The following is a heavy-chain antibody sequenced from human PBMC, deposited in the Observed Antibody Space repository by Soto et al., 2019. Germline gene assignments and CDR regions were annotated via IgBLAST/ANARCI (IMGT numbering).Heavy chain of an antibody. V-gene: IGHV3-33*01. CDR3: ARENVGYSRGNGMDV. J-gene: IGHJ6*02. Sequence: GGSLRRSCAASGCTFSSYGMHWVRQAPGKGLEWVAVIWYDGSNKYYADSVKGRFTISRDNSKNTLYLQMNSLRAEDTAVYYCARENVGYSRGNGMDVWGQGTTVTVSS. D-gene: IGHD6-13*01. CDR1: GCTFSSYG. CDR2: IWYDGSNK.